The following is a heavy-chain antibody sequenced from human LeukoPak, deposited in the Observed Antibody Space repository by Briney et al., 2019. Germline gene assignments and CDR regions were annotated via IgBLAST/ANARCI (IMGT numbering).Heavy chain of an antibody. J-gene: IGHJ3*02. D-gene: IGHD4-23*01. V-gene: IGHV1-24*01. Sequence: ASVKVSCKVSGYTLTELSMHWVRQAPGKGLEWMGGFDPEDGETIYAQKFQGRVTMTEDTSTDTAYMELSSLRSEDTAVYYCARPQDHGGNVENFNIWGQGTMVTVSS. CDR2: FDPEDGET. CDR3: ARPQDHGGNVENFNI. CDR1: GYTLTELS.